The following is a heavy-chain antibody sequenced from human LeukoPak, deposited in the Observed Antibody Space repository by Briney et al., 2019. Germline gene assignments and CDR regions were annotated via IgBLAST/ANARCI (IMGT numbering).Heavy chain of an antibody. V-gene: IGHV3-7*01. CDR3: AKEGTAVYYYYYYMDV. CDR2: IKQDGSEK. D-gene: IGHD3-10*01. CDR1: GFTFSSYR. Sequence: GGSLRLSCAAPGFTFSSYRMSWVRQAPGKGLEWVPNIKQDGSEKYYVDSVKGRFTISRDNAKNSLYLQMNSLRAEDTAVYYCAKEGTAVYYYYYYMDVWGKGTTATISS. J-gene: IGHJ6*03.